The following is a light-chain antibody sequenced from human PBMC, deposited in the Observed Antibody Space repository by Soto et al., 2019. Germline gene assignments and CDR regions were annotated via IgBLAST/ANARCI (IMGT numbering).Light chain of an antibody. CDR3: QQYRT. CDR2: GAS. Sequence: EIVMTQSPATLSVSPGERATLSCRASQSVSSNLDWYQQKPGQAPRLLIYGASTRATDIPARFSGSGSGTEFTLTISSLQSEDFAVYYCQQYRTFGQGTKVEIK. V-gene: IGKV3-15*01. J-gene: IGKJ1*01. CDR1: QSVSSN.